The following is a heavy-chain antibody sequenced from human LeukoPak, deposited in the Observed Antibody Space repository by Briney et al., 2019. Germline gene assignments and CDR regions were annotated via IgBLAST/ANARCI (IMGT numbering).Heavy chain of an antibody. D-gene: IGHD2-8*01. Sequence: GGSLRLSCAASGFTFSSYGMHWARQAPGKGLEWVAVISYDGSNKYYADSVKGRFTISRDNSKNTLYLQMNNLRAEDTAVYYCADPGVGYWGQGTLVTVSS. CDR1: GFTFSSYG. CDR3: ADPGVGY. J-gene: IGHJ4*02. V-gene: IGHV3-30*03. CDR2: ISYDGSNK.